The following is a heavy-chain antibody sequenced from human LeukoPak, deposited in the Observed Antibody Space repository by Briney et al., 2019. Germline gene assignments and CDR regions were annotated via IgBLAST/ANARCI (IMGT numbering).Heavy chain of an antibody. J-gene: IGHJ2*01. CDR2: IYTSGST. V-gene: IGHV4-61*02. Sequence: SETLSLTCTVSGGSISSGSYYWSWIRQPPGKGLEWIGRIYTSGSTNYNPSLKSRVTISVDTSKNQFSLKLSSVTAADTAVYYCARGGRGVQYYYDSTGHFDLWGRGTLVTVSS. CDR3: ARGGRGVQYYYDSTGHFDL. CDR1: GGSISSGSYY. D-gene: IGHD3-22*01.